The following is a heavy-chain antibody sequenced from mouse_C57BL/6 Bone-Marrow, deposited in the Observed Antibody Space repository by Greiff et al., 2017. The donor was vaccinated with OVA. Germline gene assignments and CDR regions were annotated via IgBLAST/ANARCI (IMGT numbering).Heavy chain of an antibody. J-gene: IGHJ2*01. V-gene: IGHV1-61*01. CDR1: GYTFTSYW. CDR3: STDY. Sequence: QVQLQQPGAELVRPGSSVKLSCKASGYTFTSYWMDWVKQRPGQGLEWIGNIYTSDSETNYNQKFKDKATLTVDKSSSTAYTQLSSLTSEVSAVYYWSTDYWGQGTPLTVSS. CDR2: IYTSDSET.